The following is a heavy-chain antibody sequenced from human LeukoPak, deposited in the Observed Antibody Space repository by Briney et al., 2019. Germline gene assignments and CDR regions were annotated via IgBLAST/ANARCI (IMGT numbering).Heavy chain of an antibody. J-gene: IGHJ4*02. Sequence: GGSLRLSCAASGFTVSSNYMSWVRQAPGEGLKWVSGILTSGGTYYADSVKGRFTISRDNSKNTLYLQMNSLRADDTAVYYCAKDRIYADGLWDFDYWGQGTLVTVSS. CDR2: ILTSGGT. CDR3: AKDRIYADGLWDFDY. D-gene: IGHD3-10*01. CDR1: GFTVSSNY. V-gene: IGHV3-53*01.